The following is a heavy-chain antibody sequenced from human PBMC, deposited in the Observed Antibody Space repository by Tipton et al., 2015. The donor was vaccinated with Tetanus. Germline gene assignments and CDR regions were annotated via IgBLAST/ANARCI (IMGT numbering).Heavy chain of an antibody. CDR3: ARGLGYFTYYGMDV. D-gene: IGHD6-13*01. CDR2: IYTSGST. Sequence: TLSLTCTVSGGSISSYYWSWIRQPAGKGLEWIGRIYTSGSTNYNPSLKSRVTMSVDTSKNQFSLKLSSVTAADTAVYYCARGLGYFTYYGMDVWGQGTTVTVSS. J-gene: IGHJ6*02. V-gene: IGHV4-4*07. CDR1: GGSISSYY.